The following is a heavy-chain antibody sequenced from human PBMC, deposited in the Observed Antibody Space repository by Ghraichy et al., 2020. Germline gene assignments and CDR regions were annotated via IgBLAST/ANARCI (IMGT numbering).Heavy chain of an antibody. V-gene: IGHV3-15*05. CDR2: IKSNTYGATT. J-gene: IGHJ4*02. CDR1: GFTFSGAW. D-gene: IGHD3-10*01. CDR3: SAGEALVWFGELPLDH. Sequence: GGSLRLSCTASGFTFSGAWMTWVRQAPGKGLEWVGRIKSNTYGATTDYAAPVKGRFTISRDDSKNTVYLQMNSLKIEDTGVYYCSAGEALVWFGELPLDHWGRGTQVTVSS.